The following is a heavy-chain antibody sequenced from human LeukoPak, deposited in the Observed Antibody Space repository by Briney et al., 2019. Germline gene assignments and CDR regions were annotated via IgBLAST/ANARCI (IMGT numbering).Heavy chain of an antibody. D-gene: IGHD5-12*01. CDR1: GGSISSSSYY. V-gene: IGHV4-39*01. CDR2: IYYSGST. CDR3: ARQGLATMRHFDY. J-gene: IGHJ4*02. Sequence: PSETLSLTCTVSGGSISSSSYYWVWIRQPPGKVLEWIGSIYYSGSTYYNPSLNSRVTISVDTSKNQFSLKLSSVTAADTAVYYCARQGLATMRHFDYWGQGTLVTVSS.